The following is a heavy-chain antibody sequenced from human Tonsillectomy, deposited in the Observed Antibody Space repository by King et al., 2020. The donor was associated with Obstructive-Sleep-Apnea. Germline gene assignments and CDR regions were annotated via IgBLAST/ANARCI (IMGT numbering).Heavy chain of an antibody. CDR2: IYHSGST. V-gene: IGHV4-4*02. D-gene: IGHD2-2*01. CDR1: GGSISSGNW. CDR3: ARGVAPAASGLLDS. J-gene: IGHJ5*01. Sequence: VQLQESGPGLVKPSGTLSLTCTVSGGSISSGNWWNWVRQPPGKGLEWIGEIYHSGSTNYNPSLKSRVSISEDKSKNQFSLKLSSVTAADTAVYYCARGVAPAASGLLDSWGQGILVTVSS.